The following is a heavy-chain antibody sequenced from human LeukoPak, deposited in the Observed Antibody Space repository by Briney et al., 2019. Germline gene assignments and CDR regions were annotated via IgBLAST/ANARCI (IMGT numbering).Heavy chain of an antibody. CDR2: IYSSGNT. Sequence: SETLSLTCTVSGGSISNYDWSWIWRPVGKGLEWIGRIYSSGNTDYNPPLKSRVTMSIDTSKNQFSLKLAPVTAADTAVYYCARRESGSNAFHIWGQGTMVTVSS. D-gene: IGHD3-10*01. CDR1: GGSISNYD. V-gene: IGHV4-4*07. J-gene: IGHJ3*02. CDR3: ARRESGSNAFHI.